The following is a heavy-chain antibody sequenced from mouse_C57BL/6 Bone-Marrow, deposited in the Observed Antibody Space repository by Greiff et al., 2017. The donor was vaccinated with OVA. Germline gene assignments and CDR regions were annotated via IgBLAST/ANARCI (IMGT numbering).Heavy chain of an antibody. V-gene: IGHV1-18*01. CDR2: INPNNGGT. CDR1: GYTFTDYN. D-gene: IGHD2-4*01. Sequence: EVQLQESGPELVKPGASVKIPCTASGYTFTDYNMDWVKQSHGKSLEWIGDINPNNGGTIYNQKFKGKATLTVDKSSSTAYMGLRSLTSEDTAVYYCARRGLRRKAWFAYWGQGTLVTVSA. J-gene: IGHJ3*01. CDR3: ARRGLRRKAWFAY.